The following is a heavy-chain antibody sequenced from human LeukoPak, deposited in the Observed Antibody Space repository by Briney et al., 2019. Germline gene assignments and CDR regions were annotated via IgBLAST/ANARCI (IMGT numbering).Heavy chain of an antibody. CDR3: ARGLNDFWSGSFRFDP. CDR2: IYYSGST. CDR1: GGSISSCY. Sequence: PSETLSLTCTVSGGSISSCYWSWIRQPPGKGLEWIGYIYYSGSTNYNPSLKSRVTISVDTSKNQFSLKLSSVTAADTAVYYCARGLNDFWSGSFRFDPWGQGTLVTVSS. V-gene: IGHV4-59*01. D-gene: IGHD3-3*01. J-gene: IGHJ5*02.